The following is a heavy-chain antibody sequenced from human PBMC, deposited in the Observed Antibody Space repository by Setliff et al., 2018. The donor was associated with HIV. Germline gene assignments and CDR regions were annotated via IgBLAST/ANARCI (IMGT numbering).Heavy chain of an antibody. CDR1: GGSVSDYY. CDR3: ARGVVVAATRWFDP. CDR2: TYYSGST. J-gene: IGHJ5*02. D-gene: IGHD2-15*01. Sequence: SETLSLTCTVSGGSVSDYYWSWIRQPPGRGLEWIGYTYYSGSTNYNPSLKSRVTISVDTSKNQFSLKLSSVTAADTAVYYCARGVVVAATRWFDPWGQGTLVTVST. V-gene: IGHV4-59*02.